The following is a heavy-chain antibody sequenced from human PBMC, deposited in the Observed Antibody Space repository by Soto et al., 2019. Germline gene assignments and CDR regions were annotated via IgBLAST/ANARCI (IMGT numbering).Heavy chain of an antibody. CDR2: IIGSGGST. D-gene: IGHD2-15*01. J-gene: IGHJ4*02. V-gene: IGHV3-23*01. Sequence: GGSLRLSCAASGFTFSSYAMSWVRQAPGKGLEWVSAIIGSGGSTYYADSVKGRFTISRDNSKNTLYLQMNSLRAKDTAVYYCAKEYCSGGSCYSYCPDYWGQGTLVTVSS. CDR1: GFTFSSYA. CDR3: AKEYCSGGSCYSYCPDY.